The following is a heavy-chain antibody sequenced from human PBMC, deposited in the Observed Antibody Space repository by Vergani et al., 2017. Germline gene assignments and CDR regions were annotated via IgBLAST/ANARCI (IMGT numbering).Heavy chain of an antibody. CDR2: IYSCGST. J-gene: IGHJ5*02. CDR3: ARPGVDIVATLWGDYGDYSPWWFDP. D-gene: IGHD4-17*01. Sequence: EVQLLESGGGLVQPGGSLRLSCAASGFTFSSYAMSWVRQAPGKGLEWVSVIYSCGSTYYAASVKGRFTISRDNSNNTRFLQMNSLRAEDTAVYYCARPGVDIVATLWGDYGDYSPWWFDPWGQGTLVTVSS. V-gene: IGHV3-23*03. CDR1: GFTFSSYA.